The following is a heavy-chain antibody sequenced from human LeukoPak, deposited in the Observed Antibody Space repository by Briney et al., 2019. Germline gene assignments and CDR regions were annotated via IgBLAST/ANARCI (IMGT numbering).Heavy chain of an antibody. CDR2: IYTSGSA. CDR1: GGSISSYY. D-gene: IGHD3-22*01. V-gene: IGHV4-4*07. CDR3: ARDQNYYDSSGYYFDY. Sequence: SETLSLTCTVSGGSISSYYWSWIRQPAGKGLEWIGRIYTSGSANYNPSLKSRVTMSVDTSKNQFSLKLSSVTAADTAVYYCARDQNYYDSSGYYFDYWGQGTLVTVSS. J-gene: IGHJ4*02.